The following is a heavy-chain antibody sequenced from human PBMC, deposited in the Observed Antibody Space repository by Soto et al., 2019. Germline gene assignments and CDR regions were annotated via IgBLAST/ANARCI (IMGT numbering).Heavy chain of an antibody. Sequence: GASVKVSCKASGYTFSSYYMNWVRQAPGQGLEWLGIINPSGGYTTYAQRFLGRVTMTSDTSTSTVHMELRSLRSDDTAVYYCARVFYYDSSGFDYWGQGTLVTVSS. J-gene: IGHJ4*02. CDR1: GYTFSSYY. CDR3: ARVFYYDSSGFDY. D-gene: IGHD3-22*01. CDR2: INPSGGYT. V-gene: IGHV1-46*01.